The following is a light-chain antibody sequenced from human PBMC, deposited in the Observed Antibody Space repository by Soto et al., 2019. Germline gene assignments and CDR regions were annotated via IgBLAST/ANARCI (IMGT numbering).Light chain of an antibody. V-gene: IGLV1-44*01. J-gene: IGLJ3*02. CDR1: SSNIGSNT. Sequence: QSVLTQPPSASGTPGQRVTISCSGSSSNIGSNTVNWYQQLPGTAPKLLIYSNNQRPSGVPDRFSGSKSGTSASLAISGLQSEDEAYYYCAAGDDSLNGWVFGGGTQLTVL. CDR2: SNN. CDR3: AAGDDSLNGWV.